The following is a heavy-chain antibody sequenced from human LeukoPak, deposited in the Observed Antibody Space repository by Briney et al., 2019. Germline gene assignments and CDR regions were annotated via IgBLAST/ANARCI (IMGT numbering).Heavy chain of an antibody. J-gene: IGHJ4*02. Sequence: GGSLRLSCAASRFTFSSYAMSWVRQAPGKGLGWVSTISGSAGSTYYADSVKGRFTISRDNSKNTLFLQMNSLRAEDTAVYYCAAFDFDYWGQGTLVTVSS. D-gene: IGHD2/OR15-2a*01. V-gene: IGHV3-23*01. CDR3: AAFDFDY. CDR1: RFTFSSYA. CDR2: ISGSAGST.